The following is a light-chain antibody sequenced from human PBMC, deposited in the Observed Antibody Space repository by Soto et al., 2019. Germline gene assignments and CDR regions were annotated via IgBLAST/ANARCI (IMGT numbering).Light chain of an antibody. CDR2: DAS. V-gene: IGKV1D-12*01. CDR1: QGINRW. J-gene: IGKJ4*01. CDR3: QQANSFPLT. Sequence: DSHLIQSQSSVSASVGDRVTITCRASQGINRWLAWYQQKLGKAPKLLIFDASSLQSGVPSRFSGSGSGTDFTLTISSLQPEDFATYYCQQANSFPLTFGGGTKVDIK.